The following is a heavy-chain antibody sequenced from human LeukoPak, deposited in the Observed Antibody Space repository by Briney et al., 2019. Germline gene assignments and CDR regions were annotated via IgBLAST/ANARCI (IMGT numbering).Heavy chain of an antibody. CDR3: ARARQQLVWANWFDP. V-gene: IGHV1-18*01. J-gene: IGHJ5*02. Sequence: ASVKVSCTASGYTFSSYGISWVRQAPGQGLEWMGWISAYNGKAKYAQKLQGRVTMTTETSTSTAYMELRSLRSDDTAVYYCARARQQLVWANWFDPWGQGTPVTVSS. D-gene: IGHD6-13*01. CDR2: ISAYNGKA. CDR1: GYTFSSYG.